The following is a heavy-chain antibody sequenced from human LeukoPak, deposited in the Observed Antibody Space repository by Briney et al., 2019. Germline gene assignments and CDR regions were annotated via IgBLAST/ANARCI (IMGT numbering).Heavy chain of an antibody. Sequence: ASVKVSCKASGYTFTSYYMHWVRQAPGQGLEWMGIINPSGGSTSYAQKFQGRVTMTRDTSTSTVYMELSSLRSEDTAVYYCAREGRGYSYVLNWFDPWGQGTLVTVSS. V-gene: IGHV1-46*01. CDR2: INPSGGST. D-gene: IGHD5-18*01. CDR3: AREGRGYSYVLNWFDP. J-gene: IGHJ5*02. CDR1: GYTFTSYY.